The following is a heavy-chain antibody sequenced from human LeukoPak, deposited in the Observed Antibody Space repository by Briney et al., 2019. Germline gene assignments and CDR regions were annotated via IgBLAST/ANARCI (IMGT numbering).Heavy chain of an antibody. CDR3: ARDIGEAMSEY. V-gene: IGHV3-66*01. D-gene: IGHD3-16*01. CDR2: IYRGGST. J-gene: IGHJ4*02. Sequence: PGGSLRLSCAASGFTVGSNYMSWVRQAPGKGLEWVSIIYRGGSTNYADSVKGRFTISRDASKNTLYLQMNSLRAEDTAVYYCARDIGEAMSEYWGQGTLVTVSS. CDR1: GFTVGSNY.